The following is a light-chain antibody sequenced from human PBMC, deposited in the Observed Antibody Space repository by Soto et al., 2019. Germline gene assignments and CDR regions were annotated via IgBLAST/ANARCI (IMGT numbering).Light chain of an antibody. CDR3: QQHGSSGLFT. V-gene: IGKV3-20*01. CDR1: QSVSSSY. Sequence: EIVLTQSPGTLSLSPGERATLSCRASQSVSSSYLAWYQQKPGQAPRLLIFGASSRAPGIPDRFSGGGSGTDFTLTISRLEPEDFAVYYCQQHGSSGLFTFGPGTKVDIK. J-gene: IGKJ3*01. CDR2: GAS.